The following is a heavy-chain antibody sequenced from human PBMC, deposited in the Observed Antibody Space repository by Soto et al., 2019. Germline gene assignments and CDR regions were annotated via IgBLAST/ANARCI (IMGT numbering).Heavy chain of an antibody. V-gene: IGHV3-23*01. Sequence: GGSLRLSCAASGFTFSSYAMSWVRQAPGKGLEWVSAISGSGGSTYYADSVKGRFTISRDNSKNTLYLQMNSLRAEDTAVYHCANGGGYSYGNFDYWGQGTLVTVSS. CDR2: ISGSGGST. J-gene: IGHJ4*02. CDR1: GFTFSSYA. CDR3: ANGGGYSYGNFDY. D-gene: IGHD5-18*01.